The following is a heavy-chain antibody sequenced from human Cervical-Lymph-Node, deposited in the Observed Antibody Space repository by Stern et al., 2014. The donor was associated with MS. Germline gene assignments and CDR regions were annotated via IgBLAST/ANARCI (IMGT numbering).Heavy chain of an antibody. D-gene: IGHD1-26*01. CDR2: ISYRGRT. V-gene: IGHV4-59*11. Sequence: VQLLESGPGLVKPSETLSLTCTVSGGSISSHYWSWIRQSPGKGLEWFGYISYRGRTTYNSSLKGRVTISVDTSKKQFSLKLSSVTAADTAVYYCARDGRGLYGMDVWGQGTTVIVSS. CDR3: ARDGRGLYGMDV. J-gene: IGHJ6*02. CDR1: GGSISSHY.